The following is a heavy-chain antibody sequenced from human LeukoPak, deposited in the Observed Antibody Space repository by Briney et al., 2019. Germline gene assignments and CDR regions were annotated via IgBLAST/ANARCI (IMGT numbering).Heavy chain of an antibody. J-gene: IGHJ3*02. D-gene: IGHD6-19*01. CDR3: ARAKTGIAVAGIVGAFDI. Sequence: SETLSLTCAVYGGSFSGYYRSWIRQPPGKGLEWIGEINHSGSTNYNPSLKSRVTISVDTSKNQFSLKLSSVTAADTAVYYCARAKTGIAVAGIVGAFDIWGQGTMVTVSS. V-gene: IGHV4-34*01. CDR1: GGSFSGYY. CDR2: INHSGST.